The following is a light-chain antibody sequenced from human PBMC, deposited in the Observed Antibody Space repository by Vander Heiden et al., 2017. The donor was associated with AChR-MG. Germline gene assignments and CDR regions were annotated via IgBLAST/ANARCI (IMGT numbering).Light chain of an antibody. Sequence: EIAMTPSPATLSLSLGERATLPSRASQGVSSNLAWYQKKPGQAPRLLIYDASTRATGIPVRFSGSGSGTEFTLTISGLQSEDFAVYSCQQYHNWPLTFGGGTQVEIK. V-gene: IGKV3-15*01. CDR3: QQYHNWPLT. CDR1: QGVSSN. J-gene: IGKJ4*01. CDR2: DAS.